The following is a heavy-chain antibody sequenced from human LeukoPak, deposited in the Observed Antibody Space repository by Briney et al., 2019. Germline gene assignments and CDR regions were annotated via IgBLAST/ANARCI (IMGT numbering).Heavy chain of an antibody. CDR1: GVSISGDY. CDR2: IYFSGST. V-gene: IGHV4-59*01. CDR3: ARGEALVSNYGMDV. D-gene: IGHD5-18*01. Sequence: PSETLSLTSTLSGVSISGDYWNSIWHPPEKGVEWIGYIYFSGSTSYNPSLKSRVTMSVDTSWNQSSLKLSSVTAADTAVYYCARGEALVSNYGMDVWAKGTTVTVSS. J-gene: IGHJ6*04.